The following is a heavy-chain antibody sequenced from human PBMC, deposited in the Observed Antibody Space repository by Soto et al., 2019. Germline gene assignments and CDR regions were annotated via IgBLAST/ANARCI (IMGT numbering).Heavy chain of an antibody. J-gene: IGHJ4*02. D-gene: IGHD1-26*01. CDR2: IIPMSGPT. CDR3: ARGGPENDY. Sequence: QVQLVQSGAEVKKPGSSVKVSCKASGGTFSSYALSWVRQAPGQGLEWMGGIIPMSGPTNYAQKIQGRVTWTADESTNNAYLELTSLRSEDTAVDYCARGGPENDYWGQGTLVTVSS. V-gene: IGHV1-69*12. CDR1: GGTFSSYA.